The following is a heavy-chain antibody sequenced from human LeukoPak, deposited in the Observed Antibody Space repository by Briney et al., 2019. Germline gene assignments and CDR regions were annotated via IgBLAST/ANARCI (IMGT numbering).Heavy chain of an antibody. CDR1: GFTFSSYE. V-gene: IGHV3-48*03. D-gene: IGHD6-19*01. J-gene: IGHJ3*02. CDR3: ARGASVVAGSDNAFDI. Sequence: PGGSLRLSCAASGFTFSSYEMNWVRQAPGKGLEWVSYISSSGSTIYYADSVKGRFTISRDNAKKSVHLQMNSLRAEDTAVYYCARGASVVAGSDNAFDIWGQGTMVTVSS. CDR2: ISSSGSTI.